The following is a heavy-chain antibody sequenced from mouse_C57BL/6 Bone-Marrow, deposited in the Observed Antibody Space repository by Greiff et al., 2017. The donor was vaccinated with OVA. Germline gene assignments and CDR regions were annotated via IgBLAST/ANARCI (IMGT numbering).Heavy chain of an antibody. CDR3: ARERGGPNYYAMDY. Sequence: EVQRVESGGGLVQSGRSLRLSCATSGFTFSDFYMEWVRQAPGKGLEWIAASRNKANDYTTEYSASVKGRFNVSRDTSQSILYLQMNALRSEDTAIDYWARERGGPNYYAMDYWGQGTSVTVSS. V-gene: IGHV7-1*01. CDR2: SRNKANDYTT. J-gene: IGHJ4*01. CDR1: GFTFSDFY.